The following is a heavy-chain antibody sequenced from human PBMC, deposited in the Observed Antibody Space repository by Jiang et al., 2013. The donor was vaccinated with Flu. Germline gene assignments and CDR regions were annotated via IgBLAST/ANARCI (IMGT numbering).Heavy chain of an antibody. CDR3: ARGLRVAAGGFFDD. CDR1: GESLTNDNYV. Sequence: GLVKPSQTLSLTCTVSGESLTNDNYVWSWIRQPAGKGLEWIGRLYASGSTNYNPSLKSRVTITGDTSKNQFSLKVTSLIAADTAVYFCARGLRVAAGGFFDDWGQGTLVTVSS. CDR2: LYASGST. V-gene: IGHV4-61*02. J-gene: IGHJ4*02. D-gene: IGHD6-13*01.